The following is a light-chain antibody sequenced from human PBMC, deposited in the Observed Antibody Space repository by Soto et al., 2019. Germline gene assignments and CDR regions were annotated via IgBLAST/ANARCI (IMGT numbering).Light chain of an antibody. Sequence: EIVLTQSPGTLSLSPGERATLSCRASQSVTNSYLAWYQQKPGQAPRLLIYGASSRATGIPDRFSGSGSGTDFTLTISRLEPEDFAVYYCQKYGSSPPHTFGQATKLEIK. CDR1: QSVTNSY. J-gene: IGKJ2*01. CDR2: GAS. CDR3: QKYGSSPPHT. V-gene: IGKV3-20*01.